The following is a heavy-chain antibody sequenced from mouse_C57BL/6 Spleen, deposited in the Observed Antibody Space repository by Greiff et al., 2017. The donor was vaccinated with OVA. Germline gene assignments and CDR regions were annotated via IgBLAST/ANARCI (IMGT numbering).Heavy chain of an antibody. CDR1: GYTFSDYY. D-gene: IGHD1-1*01. CDR2: ISNGGGST. J-gene: IGHJ4*01. CDR3: ARHSNCAMDY. Sequence: DVKLVESGGGLVQPGGSLKLSCAASGYTFSDYYMYWVRQTPEKRLEWVAYISNGGGSTYYPDTVKGRFTISRDNAKNTLYLQMSRLKSEDTAMYYCARHSNCAMDYWGQGTSVTVSS. V-gene: IGHV5-12*01.